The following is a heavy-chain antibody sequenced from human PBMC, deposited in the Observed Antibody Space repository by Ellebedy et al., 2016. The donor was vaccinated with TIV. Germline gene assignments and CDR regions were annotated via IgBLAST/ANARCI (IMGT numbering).Heavy chain of an antibody. Sequence: GGSLRLXXAASGLTSNTNAMSWVRQAPGKGLEWVSVISGNGRITYNADSVKGRFTISRDNSKNTLFLDMNSLRAEDTAVYYCAKDRDDHGDYVFDYWGQGNLVTVSS. V-gene: IGHV3-23*01. CDR1: GLTSNTNA. CDR3: AKDRDDHGDYVFDY. D-gene: IGHD4-17*01. J-gene: IGHJ4*02. CDR2: ISGNGRIT.